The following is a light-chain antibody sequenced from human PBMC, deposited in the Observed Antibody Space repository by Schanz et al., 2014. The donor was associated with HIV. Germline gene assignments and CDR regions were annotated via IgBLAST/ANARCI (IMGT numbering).Light chain of an antibody. CDR2: NTY. CDR1: SSNIGSNI. V-gene: IGLV1-44*01. J-gene: IGLJ2*01. CDR3: NSYTSKNTPI. Sequence: QSVLTQPPSASGTPGQRVTFSCSGSSSNIGSNIVNWYQQLPGTAPKLLIYNTYHRPSGVPDRFSGSKSGNTASLTISGLQAEDEADYYCNSYTSKNTPIFGGGTKLTVL.